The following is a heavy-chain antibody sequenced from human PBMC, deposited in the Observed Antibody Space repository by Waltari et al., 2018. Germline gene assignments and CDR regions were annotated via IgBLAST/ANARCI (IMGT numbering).Heavy chain of an antibody. J-gene: IGHJ5*02. Sequence: DVKLVESGGGLGKRGGSLSRSCAAPGFGFNDYAMAWVRQAPGKGLEWVSSITSSSTYIYYAASVKGRFTISRDNAKNSLYLHWSSLRAEDTAVYYCARAGEARPWWFDPWGQGTLVTVSS. CDR2: ITSSSTYI. D-gene: IGHD6-6*01. V-gene: IGHV3-21*01. CDR3: ARAGEARPWWFDP. CDR1: GFGFNDYA.